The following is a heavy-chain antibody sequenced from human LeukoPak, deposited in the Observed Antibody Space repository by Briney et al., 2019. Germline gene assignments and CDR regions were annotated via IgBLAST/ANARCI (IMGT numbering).Heavy chain of an antibody. D-gene: IGHD3-10*01. V-gene: IGHV1-46*01. CDR3: ARDISYYYGSGSYYNPEYYFDY. Sequence: GASVKVSCKASGYTFTSYYMHWVRQAPGQGLEWMGIINPSGGSTSYAQKFQGRVTMTRDKSTSTVYMELSRLRSDDTAVYYCARDISYYYGSGSYYNPEYYFDYWGQGTLVTVSS. CDR2: INPSGGST. J-gene: IGHJ4*02. CDR1: GYTFTSYY.